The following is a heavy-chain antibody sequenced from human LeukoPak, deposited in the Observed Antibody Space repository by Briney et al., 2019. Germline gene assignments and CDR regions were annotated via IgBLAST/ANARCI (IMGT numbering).Heavy chain of an antibody. V-gene: IGHV1-46*01. CDR3: ARCGRGSGTTSEYYYYMDV. Sequence: GASVKVSCKASGYTFATYYMHWVRQAPGQGLEWVGIIDPSGGDTNYAQKFQGRDTMTRDMSTTTLYMELTSLGSEDTAVYYCARCGRGSGTTSEYYYYMDVWGKGTTVTVSS. CDR1: GYTFATYY. J-gene: IGHJ6*03. D-gene: IGHD3-10*01. CDR2: IDPSGGDT.